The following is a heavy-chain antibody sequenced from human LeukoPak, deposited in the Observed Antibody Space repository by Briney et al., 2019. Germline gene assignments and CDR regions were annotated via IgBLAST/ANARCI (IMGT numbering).Heavy chain of an antibody. V-gene: IGHV3-21*01. J-gene: IGHJ3*02. D-gene: IGHD3-10*01. CDR3: ASYSGSDDAFDI. Sequence: GGSLRLSCAASGFTFSSYSMNWVRQAPGKGLEWVSSISSSSSYIYYADSVKGRFTISRDNAKNPLYLQMNSLRAEDTAVYYCASYSGSDDAFDIWGQGTMVTVSS. CDR1: GFTFSSYS. CDR2: ISSSSSYI.